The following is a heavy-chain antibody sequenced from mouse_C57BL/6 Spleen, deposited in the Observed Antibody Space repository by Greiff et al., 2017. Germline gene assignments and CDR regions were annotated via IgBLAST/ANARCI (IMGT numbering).Heavy chain of an antibody. Sequence: EVKVVESGGGLVKPGGSLKLSCAASGFTFSSYAMSWVRQTPEKRLEWVATISDGGSYTYYPDNVKGRFTISRDNAKNNLYLQMSHLKSEDTAMYYCARMVTTDYYAMDYWGQGTSVTVSS. CDR1: GFTFSSYA. CDR3: ARMVTTDYYAMDY. J-gene: IGHJ4*01. D-gene: IGHD2-2*01. CDR2: ISDGGSYT. V-gene: IGHV5-4*03.